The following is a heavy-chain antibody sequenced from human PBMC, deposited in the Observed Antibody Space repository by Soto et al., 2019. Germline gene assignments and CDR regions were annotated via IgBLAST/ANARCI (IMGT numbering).Heavy chain of an antibody. Sequence: EVQLVESGGGLVQPGGSLRLSCAASGFSFDSYWMHWVRQAPGQGPMWVSRIDYDGTTTNYGDSVKGRFTISRDNAKSTVYLQMNSLRPEDTAVYYCTRGPRASSGGTGAYWGKGTLVTVSS. CDR3: TRGPRASSGGTGAY. CDR2: IDYDGTTT. D-gene: IGHD2-2*01. J-gene: IGHJ1*01. V-gene: IGHV3-74*01. CDR1: GFSFDSYW.